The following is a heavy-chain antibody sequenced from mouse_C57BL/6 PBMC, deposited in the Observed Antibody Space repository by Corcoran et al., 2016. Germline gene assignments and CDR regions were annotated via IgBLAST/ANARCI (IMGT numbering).Heavy chain of an antibody. CDR1: GFTVSSNY. J-gene: IGHJ1*01. Sequence: EVQLVETGGGLIQPGGSLRLSCAASGFTVSSNYMSWVRQAPGKGLEWVSVIYSGGSTYYSDSVKGRFTIYRDNSKNTLYLHMIIRRDEDTAVYYCAREEAGPYYYYGMDVWGQGTTVTVSS. D-gene: IGHD1-1*01. CDR3: AREEAGPYYYYGMDV. V-gene: IGHV5-6-3*01. CDR2: IYSGGST.